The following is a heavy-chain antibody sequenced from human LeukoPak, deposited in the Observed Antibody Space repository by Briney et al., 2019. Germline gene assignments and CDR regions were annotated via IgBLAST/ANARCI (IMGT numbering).Heavy chain of an antibody. J-gene: IGHJ4*02. CDR3: ASRQWLVSSFDY. CDR1: GFTFSSYS. D-gene: IGHD6-19*01. CDR2: ISSVSSYI. V-gene: IGHV3-21*04. Sequence: GGSLRLSCAASGFTFSSYSMNWVRQAPGKGLEWVSSISSVSSYIYYADSVKGRFTISRDNAKNSLYLQMNSLRAEDTAVYYCASRQWLVSSFDYWGQGTLVTVSS.